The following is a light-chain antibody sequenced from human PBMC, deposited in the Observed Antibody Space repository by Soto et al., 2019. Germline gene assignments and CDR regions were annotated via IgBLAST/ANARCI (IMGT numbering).Light chain of an antibody. Sequence: QSALTPPASVSGSTGQSITISCTGTSSDVGSYNLVSWYQQHPGKAPKLMIYEVSKRPSGVSNRFSGSKSGNTASLTISGRQAEDEADYYCCSYAGSRVFGGGTNLTVL. CDR1: SSDVGSYNL. J-gene: IGLJ2*01. CDR2: EVS. V-gene: IGLV2-23*02. CDR3: CSYAGSRV.